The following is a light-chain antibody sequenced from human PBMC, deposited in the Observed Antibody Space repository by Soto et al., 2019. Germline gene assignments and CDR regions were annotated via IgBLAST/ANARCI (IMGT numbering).Light chain of an antibody. J-gene: IGLJ1*01. V-gene: IGLV2-14*03. Sequence: QSALTQPASVSGSPGQSITISCTGTSNDVGGYNYVSWYQQHPGDAPKLLVYHVTNRPSGISDRFSGSKSGNTASLTISGRQAEDEADYYCSSYTIPTGYVFGTGTKVTVL. CDR1: SNDVGGYNY. CDR2: HVT. CDR3: SSYTIPTGYV.